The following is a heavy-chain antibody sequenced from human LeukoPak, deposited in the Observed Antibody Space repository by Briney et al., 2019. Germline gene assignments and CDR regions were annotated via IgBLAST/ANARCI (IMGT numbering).Heavy chain of an antibody. CDR1: GGTFSSYA. CDR3: ARGRGSGYYFRWFDP. Sequence: SVKVSCTASGGTFSSYAISWVRQAPGQGLEWMGGIIPIFGTANYAQKFQGRVTINGDESTSTAYMELSSLRSEDTAVYYCARGRGSGYYFRWFDPWGQGTLVTVSS. D-gene: IGHD3-22*01. V-gene: IGHV1-69*13. CDR2: IIPIFGTA. J-gene: IGHJ5*02.